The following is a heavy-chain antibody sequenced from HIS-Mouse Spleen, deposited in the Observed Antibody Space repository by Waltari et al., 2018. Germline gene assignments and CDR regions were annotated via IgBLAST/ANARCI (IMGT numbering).Heavy chain of an antibody. CDR3: ARDLGNWFDP. V-gene: IGHV3-48*01. CDR2: ISSRSSTI. J-gene: IGHJ5*02. CDR1: GFTFSSYS. Sequence: EVQLVESGGGLVQPGGSLRLSCAASGFTFSSYSMNWVRQAPGKGLGWVSYISSRSSTIYYADSVKGRFTISRDNAKNSLYLQMNSLRAEDTAVYYCARDLGNWFDPWGQGTLVTVSS.